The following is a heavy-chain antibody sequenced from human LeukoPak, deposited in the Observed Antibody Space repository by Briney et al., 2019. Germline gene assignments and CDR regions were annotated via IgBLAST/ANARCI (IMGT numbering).Heavy chain of an antibody. V-gene: IGHV3-23*01. CDR2: ISGSGGST. D-gene: IGHD2-2*01. Sequence: GGSLRLSCAASGFTFSSYAMSWVRQAPGKGLEWVSAISGSGGSTYYADSVKGRFTISRDNSKNTLYLQMNSLRAEDTAVYYSAKVPSLRRLYCSSTRCLGIVDVWGQGTKVNVSS. J-gene: IGHJ6*02. CDR1: GFTFSSYA. CDR3: AKVPSLRRLYCSSTRCLGIVDV.